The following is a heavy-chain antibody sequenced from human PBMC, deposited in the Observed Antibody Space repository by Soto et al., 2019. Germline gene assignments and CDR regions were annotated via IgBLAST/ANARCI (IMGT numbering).Heavy chain of an antibody. J-gene: IGHJ4*02. CDR1: GFTFSSYA. Sequence: QVQLVESGGGVVQPGRSLRLSCAASGFTFSSYAMHWVRQAPGKGLEWVAVISYDGSNKYYADSVKGRFTISRDNSKNTLYLQMNSLRAEDTAVYYCARGIAVALNQGDYWGQGTLVTVSS. CDR3: ARGIAVALNQGDY. V-gene: IGHV3-30-3*01. D-gene: IGHD6-19*01. CDR2: ISYDGSNK.